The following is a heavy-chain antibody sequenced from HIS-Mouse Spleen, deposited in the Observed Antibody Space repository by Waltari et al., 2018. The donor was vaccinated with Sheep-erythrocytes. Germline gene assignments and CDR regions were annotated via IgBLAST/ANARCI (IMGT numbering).Heavy chain of an antibody. CDR3: ASGVIPYGSGSYFLDY. CDR1: GYTFTGYY. V-gene: IGHV1-2*02. J-gene: IGHJ4*02. CDR2: LNPTRGGT. Sequence: QVQLVQSGAEVKKPGASVKVSCKASGYTFTGYYMHWVRQAPGQGLEWMGWLNPTRGGTNYAQKFQGRVTMTRDTSISTAYMELSRLRSDDTAVYYCASGVIPYGSGSYFLDYWGQGTLVTVSS. D-gene: IGHD3-10*01.